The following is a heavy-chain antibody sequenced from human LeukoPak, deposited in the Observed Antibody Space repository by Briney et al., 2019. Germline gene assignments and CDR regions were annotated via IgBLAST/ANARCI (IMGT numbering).Heavy chain of an antibody. J-gene: IGHJ4*02. CDR3: ARGPPNWGFDF. Sequence: ASVKASCKASGYTFTGYYMHWVRQAPGQGLEWMGWINPNSGGTNYAQKFQGRVTMTRDTSISTAFMELTSLRSEDTAVYYCARGPPNWGFDFWGQGALVTVSS. V-gene: IGHV1-2*02. CDR2: INPNSGGT. D-gene: IGHD7-27*01. CDR1: GYTFTGYY.